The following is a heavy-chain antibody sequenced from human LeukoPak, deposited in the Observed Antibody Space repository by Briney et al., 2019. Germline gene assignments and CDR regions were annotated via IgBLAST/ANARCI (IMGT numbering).Heavy chain of an antibody. D-gene: IGHD3-3*01. Sequence: GGSLRLSCAASGFTFSSYGMHWVRQAPGKGLEWVAVIWYDGSNKYYADSVKGRFTISSDNSKNTLYLQMNSLRAEDTAVYYCARSFLTSGYYKGNWFDPWGQGTLVTVSS. CDR1: GFTFSSYG. J-gene: IGHJ5*02. CDR3: ARSFLTSGYYKGNWFDP. V-gene: IGHV3-33*01. CDR2: IWYDGSNK.